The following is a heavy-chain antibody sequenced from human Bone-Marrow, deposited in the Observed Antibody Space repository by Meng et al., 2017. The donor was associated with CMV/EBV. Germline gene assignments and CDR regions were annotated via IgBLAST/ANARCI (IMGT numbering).Heavy chain of an antibody. V-gene: IGHV3-74*01. CDR3: ARGKNSAPSDTDFYYGVAV. D-gene: IGHD1-26*01. CDR2: INSDGSNT. Sequence: GGSLRLSCAASGFTFSSYWMHWVRQAPGKGLVWVSRINSDGSNTSYADSVKGRFTISRDNAKNTLYLQMNSLRAEDTAVYYCARGKNSAPSDTDFYYGVAVWGQGTTVTVSS. J-gene: IGHJ6*02. CDR1: GFTFSSYW.